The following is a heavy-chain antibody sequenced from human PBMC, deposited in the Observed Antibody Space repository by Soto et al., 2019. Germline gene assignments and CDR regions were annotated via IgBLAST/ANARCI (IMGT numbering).Heavy chain of an antibody. J-gene: IGHJ5*02. CDR2: INPNSGAT. V-gene: IGHV1-2*05. CDR1: GYTFNGYF. Sequence: ASVKVSCKASGYTFNGYFIHWLRHAPGQGLEWMGRINPNSGATNYERNFQDRVTMSRDTSINTADMELSSIISDDTDLHYRPNLPPTPDLFDPWGQGTLVTVSS. CDR3: PNLPPTPDLFDP. D-gene: IGHD2-15*01.